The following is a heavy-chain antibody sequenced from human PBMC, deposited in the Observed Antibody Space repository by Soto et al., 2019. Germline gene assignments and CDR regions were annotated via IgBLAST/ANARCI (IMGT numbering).Heavy chain of an antibody. V-gene: IGHV3-23*01. D-gene: IGHD6-13*01. J-gene: IGHJ4*02. CDR3: AKADYSYSWAPGDY. Sequence: EVQVLESGGGLVQPGGSLRLSCVISRLTFSNYALNWVRQAPGKGPEWVSSISGSGDTTYYADSVKGRFTISRDNSKNTLNLQMNSLRVEDTALYYCAKADYSYSWAPGDYWGQGTLVTVSS. CDR1: RLTFSNYA. CDR2: ISGSGDTT.